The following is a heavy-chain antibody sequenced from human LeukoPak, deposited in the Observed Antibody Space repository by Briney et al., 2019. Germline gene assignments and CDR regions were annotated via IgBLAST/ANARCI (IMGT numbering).Heavy chain of an antibody. V-gene: IGHV4-38-2*02. CDR1: GYSISSGYY. Sequence: KPSETLSLTCTVSGYSISSGYYWGWIRQPPGKGLEWIGSIYHSGSTYYNPSLKSRVTISVDTSMNQFSLKLSSVTAADTAVYYCARVSSGYYLGYYFDYWGQGTLVTVSS. CDR3: ARVSSGYYLGYYFDY. D-gene: IGHD3-22*01. J-gene: IGHJ4*02. CDR2: IYHSGST.